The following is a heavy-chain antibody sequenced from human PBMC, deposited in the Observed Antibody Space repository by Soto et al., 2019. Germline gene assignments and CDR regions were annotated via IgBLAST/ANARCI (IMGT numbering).Heavy chain of an antibody. D-gene: IGHD2-15*01. CDR3: ARQCSGGSCYSGEIYYYYGMDV. CDR1: GGTFSSYA. J-gene: IGHJ6*02. V-gene: IGHV1-69*13. Sequence: SVKVSCKASGGTFSSYAISWVRQAPGQGLEWMGGIIPIFGTANYAQKFQGRVTITADESTSTAYMELSSLRSEDTAVYYCARQCSGGSCYSGEIYYYYGMDVWGQGTTVTVSS. CDR2: IIPIFGTA.